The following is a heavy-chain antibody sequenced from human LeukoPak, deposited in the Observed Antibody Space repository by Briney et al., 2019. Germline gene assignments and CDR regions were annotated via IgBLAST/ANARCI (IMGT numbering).Heavy chain of an antibody. CDR2: INPDGTEK. V-gene: IGHV3-7*01. CDR3: ARRIAVAARRFTDCFDT. CDR1: GFTFNTYW. Sequence: GGSLRLSCAASGFTFNTYWMTWVRQAPGKGLEWVANINPDGTEKYYGDSVKGRFTISRDNAKNSLYLQMNSLKADDTAVYYCARRIAVAARRFTDCFDTWGQGILVTVSS. J-gene: IGHJ5*02. D-gene: IGHD6-19*01.